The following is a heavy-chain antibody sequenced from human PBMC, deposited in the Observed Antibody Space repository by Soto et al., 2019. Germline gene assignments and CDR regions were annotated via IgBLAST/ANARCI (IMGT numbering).Heavy chain of an antibody. Sequence: QVQLQESGPGLVKPSQTLSLTCTVSVGSISSGGYYWSWIRQHPGKGLEWIGYIYYSGGTYDNPSHESRVTISVDTSKNQCSLKLSSVTAADTAVYYCAGFLGSGSYYDSDYWGQGTLVTVSS. D-gene: IGHD3-10*01. J-gene: IGHJ4*02. CDR1: VGSISSGGYY. CDR3: AGFLGSGSYYDSDY. V-gene: IGHV4-31*03. CDR2: IYYSGGT.